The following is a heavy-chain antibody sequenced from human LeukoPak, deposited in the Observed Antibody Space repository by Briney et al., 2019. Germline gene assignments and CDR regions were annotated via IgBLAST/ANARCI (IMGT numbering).Heavy chain of an antibody. J-gene: IGHJ3*02. Sequence: SETLSLTCTVSGGSISNSSFYWGWIRQSPGKGLEWIGSMYSSEITYYNPSLKSRVTISIDTSRNQFSLKLISVTAADTAVYYCATPRRFDAFDIWGQGTVVTVSS. V-gene: IGHV4-39*01. CDR2: MYSSEIT. CDR3: ATPRRFDAFDI. CDR1: GGSISNSSFY.